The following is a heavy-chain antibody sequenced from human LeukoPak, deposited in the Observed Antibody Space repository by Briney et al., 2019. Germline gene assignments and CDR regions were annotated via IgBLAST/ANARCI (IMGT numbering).Heavy chain of an antibody. Sequence: ASVKVSCKASGGTLSSYAISWVRQAPGQGLEWMGGIIPIFGTANYAQKFQGRVTITTDESTSTAYMELSSLRSEDTAVYYCARDGHYSSSSDWFDPWGQGTLVTVSS. CDR2: IIPIFGTA. V-gene: IGHV1-69*05. J-gene: IGHJ5*02. CDR3: ARDGHYSSSSDWFDP. D-gene: IGHD6-6*01. CDR1: GGTLSSYA.